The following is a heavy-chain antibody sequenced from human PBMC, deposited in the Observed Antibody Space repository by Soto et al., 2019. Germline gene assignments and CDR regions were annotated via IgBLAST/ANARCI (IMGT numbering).Heavy chain of an antibody. CDR2: VYSSGHT. V-gene: IGHV4-59*01. J-gene: IGHJ4*02. CDR3: ARALAVPGYYFDY. CDR1: GGSSINYY. D-gene: IGHD6-19*01. Sequence: QVQLQESGPGLVKPSETLSLTCTVSGGSSINYYWTWIRQPPGKGLEGIGYVYSSGHTSYNPSLTSRVTVAIDTSKNQFSLKLSSVTAADTAVYYCARALAVPGYYFDYWGQGTLVTVSP.